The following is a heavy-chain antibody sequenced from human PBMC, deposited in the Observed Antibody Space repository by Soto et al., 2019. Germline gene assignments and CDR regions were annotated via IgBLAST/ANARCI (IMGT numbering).Heavy chain of an antibody. CDR2: FRTVGDDGTT. D-gene: IGHD3-10*01. CDR3: AKKVNSGPGSQYFDY. CDR1: GFTFSSYS. V-gene: IGHV3-23*01. Sequence: EVQLLESGGGLVQPGGSLRLSCAASGFTFSSYSMSWVRQAPGKGLEWVQGFRTVGDDGTTYYADSVKGRFTISRDNSKNTLFLQMNSLRAEDTAIYYCAKKVNSGPGSQYFDYWGQGTLVTVSS. J-gene: IGHJ4*02.